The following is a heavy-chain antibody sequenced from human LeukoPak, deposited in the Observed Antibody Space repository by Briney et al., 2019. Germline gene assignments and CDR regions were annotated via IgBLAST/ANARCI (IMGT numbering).Heavy chain of an antibody. V-gene: IGHV3-30*02. CDR3: AKDSVKVTTVRRVPHYMDV. J-gene: IGHJ6*03. D-gene: IGHD4-17*01. CDR1: GFTFSNYG. CDR2: IRYDGSIK. Sequence: GGSLRLSCAASGFTFSNYGIHWVRQAPGKGLEWVAFIRYDGSIKYYADSVKGRFTISRDSSKNTLYLQMNSLRAEDTAVYYCAKDSVKVTTVRRVPHYMDVWGKGTTVTISS.